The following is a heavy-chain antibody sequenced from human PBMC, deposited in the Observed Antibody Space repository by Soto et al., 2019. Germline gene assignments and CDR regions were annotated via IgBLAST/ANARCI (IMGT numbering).Heavy chain of an antibody. D-gene: IGHD3-22*01. Sequence: VQLVESGGGVVQPGRSLRLSCAASGFTFSSYGMHWVRQAPGKGLEGVAVISYDGSNKYYADSVKGRFTISRDNSKNTLYLQMNSLRAEDTAVYYCAKDGTYYDDSSHDYGMDVWGQGTTVTVSS. CDR1: GFTFSSYG. V-gene: IGHV3-30*18. J-gene: IGHJ6*02. CDR2: ISYDGSNK. CDR3: AKDGTYYDDSSHDYGMDV.